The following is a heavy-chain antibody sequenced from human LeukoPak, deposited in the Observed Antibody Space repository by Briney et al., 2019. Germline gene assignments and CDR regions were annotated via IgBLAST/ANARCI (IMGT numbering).Heavy chain of an antibody. V-gene: IGHV1-2*04. D-gene: IGHD3-22*01. Sequence: ASVKVSCKASGYTFTGYYMHWVRQAPGQGLEWMGWINPNSGGTNYAQKFQGWVTMTRDTSISTAYMELSRLRSDDTAVYYCARDRRNYYDSGGYGDDAFDIWGQGTMVTVSS. CDR1: GYTFTGYY. CDR3: ARDRRNYYDSGGYGDDAFDI. J-gene: IGHJ3*02. CDR2: INPNSGGT.